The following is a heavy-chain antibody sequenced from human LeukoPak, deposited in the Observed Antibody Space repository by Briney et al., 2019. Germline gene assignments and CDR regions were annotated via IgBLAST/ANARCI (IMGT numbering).Heavy chain of an antibody. CDR1: GFTFSSYA. J-gene: IGHJ4*02. D-gene: IGHD6-6*01. Sequence: PGGSLRLSCAASGFTFSSYAMHWVRQAAGKGLEYVSAISSNGGSTYYANSVKGRFTISRDNSKNTLYLQMDSLRAEDMAVYYCARFIAASGFDYWGQGTLVTVSS. CDR2: ISSNGGST. CDR3: ARFIAASGFDY. V-gene: IGHV3-64*01.